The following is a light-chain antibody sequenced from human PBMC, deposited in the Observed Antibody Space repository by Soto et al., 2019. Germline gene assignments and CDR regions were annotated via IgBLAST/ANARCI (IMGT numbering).Light chain of an antibody. CDR1: SSDVGGYNY. Sequence: QSALTQPASVSGSSGQSITISCTGSSSDVGGYNYVSWYQQHPGKAPKLMIYEVSNRPSGISNRFSGSKSGNTASLTLSGLQAEDEADYYCSSYTSSSTLVFGGGTKVTVL. V-gene: IGLV2-14*01. CDR2: EVS. CDR3: SSYTSSSTLV. J-gene: IGLJ2*01.